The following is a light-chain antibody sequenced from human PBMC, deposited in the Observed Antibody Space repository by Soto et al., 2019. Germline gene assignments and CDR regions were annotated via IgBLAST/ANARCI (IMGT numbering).Light chain of an antibody. Sequence: QSVLTQPPSVSGAPGQRVTISCTGSSSNIGAGYDVHWYLQLPGTAPKLPIYGNTNRPSGVPDRFSGSKSGSSASLAITGLQAEDEADYYCQSHDSSLHASVFGTGTKLTVL. V-gene: IGLV1-40*01. J-gene: IGLJ1*01. CDR2: GNT. CDR3: QSHDSSLHASV. CDR1: SSNIGAGYD.